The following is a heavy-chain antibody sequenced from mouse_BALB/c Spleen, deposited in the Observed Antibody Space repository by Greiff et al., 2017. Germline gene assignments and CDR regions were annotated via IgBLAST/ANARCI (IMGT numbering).Heavy chain of an antibody. CDR2: ISSGSSTI. Sequence: EVQLVESGGGLVQPGGSRKLSCAASGFTFSSFGMHWVRQAPEKGLEWVAYISSGSSTIYYADTVKGRFTISRDNPKNTLFLQMTSLRSEDTAMYYCAREVRHAMDYWGQGTSVTVSS. CDR3: AREVRHAMDY. V-gene: IGHV5-17*02. J-gene: IGHJ4*01. CDR1: GFTFSSFG. D-gene: IGHD2-14*01.